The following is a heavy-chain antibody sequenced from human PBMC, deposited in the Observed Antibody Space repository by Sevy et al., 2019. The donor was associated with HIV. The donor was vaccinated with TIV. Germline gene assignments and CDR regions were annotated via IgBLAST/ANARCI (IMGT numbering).Heavy chain of an antibody. CDR2: MNHNSGNT. CDR3: ARGLSCSYAKRGDWVNWYFDL. CDR1: GYTFDSHD. J-gene: IGHJ2*01. D-gene: IGHD2-21*01. V-gene: IGHV1-8*01. Sequence: ASVKVSCKASGYTFDSHDINWIRQAPGQGLEWMGGMNHNSGNTGYAQRFQGRVTMTRTTSISTAYMEQNGLRSEDTAMYYCARGLSCSYAKRGDWVNWYFDLWCRGTLVNVSS.